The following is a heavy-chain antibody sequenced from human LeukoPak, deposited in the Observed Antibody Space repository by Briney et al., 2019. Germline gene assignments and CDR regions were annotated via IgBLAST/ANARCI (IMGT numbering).Heavy chain of an antibody. CDR1: GGSISSDDYY. CDR2: IYHSGST. CDR3: SGGLFSTAS. V-gene: IGHV4-30-4*01. J-gene: IGHJ5*02. Sequence: PSETLSLTCTVSGGSISSDDYYWSWIRQPPGKGLEWIGYIYHSGSTYFNPSLKSRVTISVDTSKNQFSLKLSSVTAADTAVYYCSGGLFSTASWGQGTLVTVSS. D-gene: IGHD3-22*01.